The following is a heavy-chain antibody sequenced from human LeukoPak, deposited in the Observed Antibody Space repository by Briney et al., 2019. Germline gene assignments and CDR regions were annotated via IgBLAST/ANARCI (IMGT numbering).Heavy chain of an antibody. CDR1: GFTFTSDA. D-gene: IGHD2-2*01. CDR2: ISYDGSNK. Sequence: GGSLRLSCVASGFTFTSDAMNWVRQAPGKGLEWVAVISYDGSNKYYADSVKGRFTISRDDFKNTLYLQMNSLKVDDTAVYYCADQRYGPPGYWGQGTRVTVSS. CDR3: ADQRYGPPGY. V-gene: IGHV3-30-3*01. J-gene: IGHJ4*02.